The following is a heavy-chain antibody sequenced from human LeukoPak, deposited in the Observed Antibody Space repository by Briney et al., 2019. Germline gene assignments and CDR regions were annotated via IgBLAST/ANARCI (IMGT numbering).Heavy chain of an antibody. D-gene: IGHD6-13*01. Sequence: ASVKVSCKASGYTFTGYYMHWVRQAPGQGLEWMGWINPNSGGTNYAQMFQGWVTMTRDTSISTAYMELSRLRSDDAAVYYCARALTAAAGGTNWFDPWGQGTLVTVSS. CDR2: INPNSGGT. J-gene: IGHJ5*02. CDR1: GYTFTGYY. CDR3: ARALTAAAGGTNWFDP. V-gene: IGHV1-2*04.